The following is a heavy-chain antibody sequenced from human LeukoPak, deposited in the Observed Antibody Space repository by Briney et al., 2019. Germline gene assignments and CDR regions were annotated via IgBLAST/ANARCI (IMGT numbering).Heavy chain of an antibody. CDR1: GGSISSGGFY. Sequence: PSQTLSLTCTVSGGSISSGGFYWSWIRQPPGKGLEWIGYIYHSGSTYYNPSLKSRVTISVDRSKNQFSLKLSSVTAADTAVYYCARATFSSSLYYWGQGTLVTVSS. J-gene: IGHJ4*02. V-gene: IGHV4-30-2*01. D-gene: IGHD6-6*01. CDR2: IYHSGST. CDR3: ARATFSSSLYY.